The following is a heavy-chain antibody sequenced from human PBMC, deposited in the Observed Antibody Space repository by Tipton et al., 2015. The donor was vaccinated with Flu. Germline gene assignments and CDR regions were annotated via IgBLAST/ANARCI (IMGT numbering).Heavy chain of an antibody. V-gene: IGHV4-39*07. J-gene: IGHJ4*02. CDR3: VRTKDGYTLSNFVY. D-gene: IGHD5-24*01. Sequence: TLSLTCTVSGASLRSSGYYWGWIRQPQGKGLEWIGSFYYDVGTYYNPSLNSRVTISVDESKNQFSLRLTSVTAADTAIYYCVRTKDGYTLSNFVYWGQGTLVTVSS. CDR1: GASLRSSGYY. CDR2: FYYDVGT.